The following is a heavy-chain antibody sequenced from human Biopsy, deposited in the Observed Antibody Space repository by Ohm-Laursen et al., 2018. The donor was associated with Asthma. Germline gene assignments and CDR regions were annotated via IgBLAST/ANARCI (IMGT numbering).Heavy chain of an antibody. CDR2: INPSGGST. J-gene: IGHJ6*02. D-gene: IGHD4-17*01. Sequence: GSSVKVSCKASGYTFTSYYMHWVRQAPGQGLEWMGIINPSGGSTSYAQKFQGRVTMTRDTSTSTVYMELSSLRSKDTAVHYCARGGYYGDRRHHNGLDVWGQGTTVTVSS. CDR3: ARGGYYGDRRHHNGLDV. CDR1: GYTFTSYY. V-gene: IGHV1-46*01.